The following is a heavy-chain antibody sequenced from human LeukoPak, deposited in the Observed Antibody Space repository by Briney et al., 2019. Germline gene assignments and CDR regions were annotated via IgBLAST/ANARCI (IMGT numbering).Heavy chain of an antibody. CDR1: GFTFSSYA. Sequence: PGGSLRLSCAVSGFTFSSYAMSWVRQAPGKGLEWVSAISGSGGSTYYADSVKGRFTISRDNSKNTLYLQMNSLRAEDTAVYYCAKLGSGYYDSSGYSDYWGQGTLVTVSS. D-gene: IGHD3-22*01. CDR3: AKLGSGYYDSSGYSDY. J-gene: IGHJ4*02. CDR2: ISGSGGST. V-gene: IGHV3-23*01.